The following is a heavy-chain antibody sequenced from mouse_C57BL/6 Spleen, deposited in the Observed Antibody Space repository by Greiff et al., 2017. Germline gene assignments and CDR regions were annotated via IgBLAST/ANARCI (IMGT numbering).Heavy chain of an antibody. CDR2: IDPSDSET. J-gene: IGHJ4*01. CDR3: ARGGPYAMDY. Sequence: QVQLQQPGAELVRPGSSVKLSCKVSGYTFTSYWMHWVKQRPIQGLEWIGNIDPSDSETHYNQKFKDKATLTVDKSSSTAYMQLSSLTSEDSAVYYCARGGPYAMDYWGQGTSVTVSS. V-gene: IGHV1-52*01. CDR1: GYTFTSYW.